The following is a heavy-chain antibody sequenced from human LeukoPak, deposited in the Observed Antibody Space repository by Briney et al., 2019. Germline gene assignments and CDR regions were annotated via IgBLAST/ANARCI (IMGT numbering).Heavy chain of an antibody. CDR1: GGSIGTYY. V-gene: IGHV4-59*01. CDR3: ARAGYSGSDSSV. CDR2: IYHSGST. J-gene: IGHJ4*02. D-gene: IGHD5-12*01. Sequence: SETLSLTCTVSGGSIGTYYWSWLRQSPGKGLEWIGYIYHSGSTNYNPSLKSRVTKSVDTSKNQFSLKLSSVTAADTAVYYCARAGYSGSDSSVWGQGTLVTVSS.